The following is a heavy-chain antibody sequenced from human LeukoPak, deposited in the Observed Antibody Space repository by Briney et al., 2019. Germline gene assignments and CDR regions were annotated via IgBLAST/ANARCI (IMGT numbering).Heavy chain of an antibody. J-gene: IGHJ4*02. CDR2: INYRGNT. Sequence: SETLSLTCTVSGGSISSYYWTWIRQPPGKGLEWIGYINYRGNTNYNPSLKNRVSMSVDMSKNQFSLKLRSVTAADTAVYFCAREGYSSGWNDCWGQGTLVTVSS. CDR1: GGSISSYY. D-gene: IGHD6-19*01. V-gene: IGHV4-59*01. CDR3: AREGYSSGWNDC.